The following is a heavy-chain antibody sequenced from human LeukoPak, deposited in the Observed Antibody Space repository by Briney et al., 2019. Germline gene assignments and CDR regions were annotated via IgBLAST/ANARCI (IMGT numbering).Heavy chain of an antibody. CDR3: AQDIAWGAFEH. Sequence: RGSLRLSYAASVCTFNSYGKRGVRQAPGKGLEWGSVISGSGSSTNYADSVNGLFTISRNDSKNTLSLQMTSLRVEDTALYYCAQDIAWGAFEHWGQGTLVTVSS. D-gene: IGHD7-27*01. CDR1: VCTFNSYG. V-gene: IGHV3-23*01. CDR2: ISGSGSST. J-gene: IGHJ4*02.